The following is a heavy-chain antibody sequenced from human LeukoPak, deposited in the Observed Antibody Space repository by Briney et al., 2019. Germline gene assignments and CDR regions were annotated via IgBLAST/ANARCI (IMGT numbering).Heavy chain of an antibody. V-gene: IGHV4-39*07. CDR1: GGSISTSYY. J-gene: IGHJ3*02. D-gene: IGHD1-1*01. CDR3: AGTTGTSDAFDI. CDR2: IHYSGST. Sequence: SETLSLTCTVSGGSISTSYYWGWIRQPPGKGLEWIGSIHYSGSTYYNPSLKSRVTISVDTSKNQFSLKLSSVTAADTAVYYCAGTTGTSDAFDIWGQGTMVTVSS.